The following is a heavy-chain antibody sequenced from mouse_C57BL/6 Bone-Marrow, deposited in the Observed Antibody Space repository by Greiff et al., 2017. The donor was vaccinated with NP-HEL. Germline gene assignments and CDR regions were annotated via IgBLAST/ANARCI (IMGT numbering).Heavy chain of an antibody. D-gene: IGHD1-1*01. CDR2: INPNNGGT. V-gene: IGHV1-26*01. CDR3: AREILNYYGSQYPYYFDY. Sequence: EVQLQQSGPELVKPGASVKISCKASGYTFTDYYMNWVKQSHGKSLEWIGDINPNNGGTSYNQKFKGKATLTVDKSSSTAYMELRSLTSEDTAVYYGAREILNYYGSQYPYYFDYWGQGTTLTVSS. J-gene: IGHJ2*01. CDR1: GYTFTDYY.